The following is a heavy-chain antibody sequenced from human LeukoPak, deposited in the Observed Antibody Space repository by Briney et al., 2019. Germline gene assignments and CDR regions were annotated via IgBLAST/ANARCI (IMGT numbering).Heavy chain of an antibody. J-gene: IGHJ3*02. Sequence: GGSLRLSCAASGFTFSLYDMHWVRQATGKSLEWVSGIGTVGDTYYAASVKGRFTISRENAKNSLSLQMDSLRAGDTAVYYCTRDLREGTTPDASDIWGQGTMVTVSS. CDR2: IGTVGDT. V-gene: IGHV3-13*01. D-gene: IGHD1-7*01. CDR3: TRDLREGTTPDASDI. CDR1: GFTFSLYD.